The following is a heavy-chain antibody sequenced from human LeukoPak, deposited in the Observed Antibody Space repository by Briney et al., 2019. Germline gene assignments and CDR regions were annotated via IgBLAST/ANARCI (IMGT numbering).Heavy chain of an antibody. V-gene: IGHV1-46*01. Sequence: ASVKVSCKASGYTFTSYYMHWVRQAPGQGLEWMGIINPSGGSTSYAQKFQGRVTMTRDMSTSTAYMELRSLRSDDTAVYYCAKGATEDYWGQGTLVTVSS. D-gene: IGHD5-12*01. CDR2: INPSGGST. J-gene: IGHJ4*02. CDR1: GYTFTSYY. CDR3: AKGATEDY.